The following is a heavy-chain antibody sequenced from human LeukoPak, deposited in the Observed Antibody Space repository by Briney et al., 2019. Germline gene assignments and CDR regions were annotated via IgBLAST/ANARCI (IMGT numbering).Heavy chain of an antibody. CDR2: IYYSGST. CDR3: ARGGDSSSWYKLGYFDY. D-gene: IGHD6-13*01. V-gene: IGHV4-59*01. Sequence: SETLSLTCTVSGGSISSYYWSWIRQPPGKGLEGIGYIYYSGSTNYNPSLKSRVTISVDTSKNQFSLKLSSVTAADTAVYYCARGGDSSSWYKLGYFDYWGQGTLVTVSS. CDR1: GGSISSYY. J-gene: IGHJ4*02.